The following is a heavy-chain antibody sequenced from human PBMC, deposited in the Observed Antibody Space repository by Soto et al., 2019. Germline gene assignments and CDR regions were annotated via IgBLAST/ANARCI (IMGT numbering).Heavy chain of an antibody. Sequence: SETLSLTCGVSGDSISNSRFYWAWIRQPPGEGLEWIGSIYHTGNAYYNPSLKSRVTIFVDTSKNQFSLKLTSVTAADTALYYFARDYFDSSDYTTNWFDPWGQGTLVTVSS. J-gene: IGHJ5*02. CDR3: ARDYFDSSDYTTNWFDP. V-gene: IGHV4-39*01. CDR2: IYHTGNA. CDR1: GDSISNSRFY. D-gene: IGHD3-22*01.